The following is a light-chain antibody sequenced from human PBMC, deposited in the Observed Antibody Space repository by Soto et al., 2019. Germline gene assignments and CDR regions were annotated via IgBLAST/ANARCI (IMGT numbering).Light chain of an antibody. CDR3: FT. J-gene: IGKJ4*01. CDR2: TVS. V-gene: IGKV1-9*01. Sequence: DIQLTQSPSFLSASVGDRLTITCRASQDIRSSLAWYQQKPGKAPNLLIYTVSTLQSGVPSRFSGSRSGTEFTLTISSLQPEDFATCSPFTFGGGTKVEI. CDR1: QDIRSS.